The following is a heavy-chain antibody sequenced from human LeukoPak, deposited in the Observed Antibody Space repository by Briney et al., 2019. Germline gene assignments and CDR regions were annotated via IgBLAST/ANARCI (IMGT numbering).Heavy chain of an antibody. CDR1: GFTFSSYS. CDR2: ISSSSSTI. J-gene: IGHJ6*03. D-gene: IGHD2-2*01. Sequence: GGSLRLSCAASGFTFSSYSMNWVRQAPGKGLEWVSYISSSSSTIYYADSVKGRFTFSRDNAKNSLYLQMNSLRVEDTAVYYCARKGYCSSTNCYKYYYFYYMDVWGKGTTVTVSS. V-gene: IGHV3-48*04. CDR3: ARKGYCSSTNCYKYYYFYYMDV.